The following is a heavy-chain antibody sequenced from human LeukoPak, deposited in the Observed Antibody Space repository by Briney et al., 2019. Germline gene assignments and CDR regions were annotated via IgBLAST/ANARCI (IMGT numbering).Heavy chain of an antibody. Sequence: SETLSLTCSVSGVSISSGSNYWGWIRQPPGKTLEWIGSIYSSGSTYYNSSLKSRVIILIDTSKNHFSLTLSSVTAADTAVYYCTRSDGYGLVGIWGQGTMVTVSS. CDR3: TRSDGYGLVGI. V-gene: IGHV4-39*07. CDR2: IYSSGST. CDR1: GVSISSGSNY. D-gene: IGHD3-10*01. J-gene: IGHJ3*01.